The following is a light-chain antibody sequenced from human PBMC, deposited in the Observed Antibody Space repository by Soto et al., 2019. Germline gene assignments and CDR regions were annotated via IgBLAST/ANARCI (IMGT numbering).Light chain of an antibody. Sequence: QSVLTQPPSASGTPGQSVTISCSGSSSNMGSNFVYWYQQLPGTAPKLLIYRNNQRPSGVPDRFSGSKSGTSASLAISGLRSEDEADYYCAAWDDSLSGLFGGGTKLTVL. J-gene: IGLJ2*01. CDR1: SSNMGSNF. CDR2: RNN. V-gene: IGLV1-47*01. CDR3: AAWDDSLSGL.